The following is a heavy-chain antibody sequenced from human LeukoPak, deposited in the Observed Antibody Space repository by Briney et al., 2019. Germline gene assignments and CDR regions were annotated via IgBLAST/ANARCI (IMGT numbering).Heavy chain of an antibody. CDR1: GGSISSYY. D-gene: IGHD4-11*01. J-gene: IGHJ5*02. Sequence: PSETLSLTCTVSGGSISSYYWSWIRQPPGKGLEWIGYIYYSGSTNYNPSLKSRVTISVDTSKNQFSLKLSSVTAADTAVYYCARRTTVTTGVGPWGQGTLVTVSS. V-gene: IGHV4-59*08. CDR2: IYYSGST. CDR3: ARRTTVTTGVGP.